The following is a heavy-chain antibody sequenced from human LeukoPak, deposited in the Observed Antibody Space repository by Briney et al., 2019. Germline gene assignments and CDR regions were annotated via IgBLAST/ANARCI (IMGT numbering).Heavy chain of an antibody. D-gene: IGHD3-10*01. CDR1: GGSISTYY. CDR3: ARGGPSYYGSGSPFDY. CDR2: IYYSGST. Sequence: SETLSLTCIVSGGSISTYYWSWIRQPPGKGLEWIGYIYYSGSTNYNPSLKSRFTISVDTSKNHFSLKLTSVTTADTAVYYCARGGPSYYGSGSPFDYWGQGTLVTISS. V-gene: IGHV4-59*01. J-gene: IGHJ4*02.